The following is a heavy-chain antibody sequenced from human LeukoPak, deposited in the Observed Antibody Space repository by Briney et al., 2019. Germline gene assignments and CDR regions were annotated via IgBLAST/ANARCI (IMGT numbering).Heavy chain of an antibody. J-gene: IGHJ4*02. Sequence: GGSLRLSCAASGFTFSDYWMSWVRQPPGKGLEWVANIKQDGSEKYYVDSVKGRFTISRDNAKNSLYLQMNSLRAEDTAVYYCARDRVWTVLCWGQGTLVTVSS. V-gene: IGHV3-7*01. CDR2: IKQDGSEK. CDR1: GFTFSDYW. CDR3: ARDRVWTVLC. D-gene: IGHD6-13*01.